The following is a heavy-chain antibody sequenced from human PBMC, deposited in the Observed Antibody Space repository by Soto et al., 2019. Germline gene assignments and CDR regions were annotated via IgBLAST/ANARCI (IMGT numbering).Heavy chain of an antibody. CDR1: GFTFSSYA. J-gene: IGHJ6*02. D-gene: IGHD3-16*01. CDR2: ISYDGSNK. Sequence: QVQLVESGGGVVQPGRSLRLSYAASGFTFSSYAMHWVRQAPGKGLEWVAVISYDGSNKYYADSVKGRFTISRDNSKNTLYLQMNSLRAEDTAVYYCARFPFQGGLDVWGQGTTVTVSS. CDR3: ARFPFQGGLDV. V-gene: IGHV3-30-3*01.